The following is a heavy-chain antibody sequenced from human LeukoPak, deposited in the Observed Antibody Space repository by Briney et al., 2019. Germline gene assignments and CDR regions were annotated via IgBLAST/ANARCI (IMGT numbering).Heavy chain of an antibody. CDR1: GFTFGDYG. J-gene: IGHJ4*02. D-gene: IGHD6-19*01. Sequence: PGGSLRLSCTASGFTFGDYGMSWVRQAPGKGLEWVSGINWNGGSTGYADSVKGRFTISRDNAKNSLYLQMNSLRAEDTALYYCARALAVADAYYFDYWGQGTLVTVSS. CDR2: INWNGGST. CDR3: ARALAVADAYYFDY. V-gene: IGHV3-20*04.